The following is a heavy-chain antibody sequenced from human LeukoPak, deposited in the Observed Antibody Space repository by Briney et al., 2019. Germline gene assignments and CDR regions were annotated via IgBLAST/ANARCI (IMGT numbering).Heavy chain of an antibody. CDR2: ISYDGSIK. CDR1: GYTLRPYP. Sequence: GGSLRLSCAASGYTLRPYPMHWARHAPGKGREGVAIISYDGSIKYYEGTVKGRFDTARDHFTNSLYMQMNSLRAEDTAVYSWARDKDYYASGSSLYYFDLWGQGPRVTVSS. V-gene: IGHV3-30*09. D-gene: IGHD3-10*01. J-gene: IGHJ4*02. CDR3: ARDKDYYASGSSLYYFDL.